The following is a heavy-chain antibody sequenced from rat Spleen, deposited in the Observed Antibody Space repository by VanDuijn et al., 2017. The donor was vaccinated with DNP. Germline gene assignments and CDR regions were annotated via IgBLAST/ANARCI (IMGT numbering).Heavy chain of an antibody. V-gene: IGHV5-25*01. Sequence: EVQLVESGGGLVQPGRSLKLSCAASGFTFSDYLMAWVRQAPTKGLEWVASITAGGGNTYYRDSVRGRFTITRDYARSTLYLQMDSLRSEDTATYYCATSSYFGYDYGFAYWGQGTLVTVSS. CDR2: ITAGGGNT. CDR1: GFTFSDYL. J-gene: IGHJ3*01. D-gene: IGHD1-7*01. CDR3: ATSSYFGYDYGFAY.